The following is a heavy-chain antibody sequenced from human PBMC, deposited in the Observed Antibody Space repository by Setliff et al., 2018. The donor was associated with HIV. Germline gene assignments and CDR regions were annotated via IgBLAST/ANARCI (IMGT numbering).Heavy chain of an antibody. D-gene: IGHD1-7*01. Sequence: GGSLRLSCAASGFTFSAYAMHWVRQAPGKGLEWVAFIWYDGSNKEYADSVKGRFTISRDNAKNSLYLQMNSLRAEDTAVYYCATDRGTYWGQGTLVTVSS. CDR2: IWYDGSNK. J-gene: IGHJ4*02. V-gene: IGHV3-33*03. CDR3: ATDRGTY. CDR1: GFTFSAYA.